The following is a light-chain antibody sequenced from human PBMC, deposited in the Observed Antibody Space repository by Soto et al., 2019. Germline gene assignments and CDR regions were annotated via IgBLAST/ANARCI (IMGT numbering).Light chain of an antibody. CDR2: EVS. CDR3: SSYTSSSTL. Sequence: QSALTQPASVSGSPGQSITISCTGTSSDVGGYNYVSWYQQHPGKAPKLMIYEVSTRPSGVSNRFAVSKSGNTASLTISGLQAEDEADYYCSSYTSSSTLFGGGTKLTVL. V-gene: IGLV2-14*01. CDR1: SSDVGGYNY. J-gene: IGLJ3*02.